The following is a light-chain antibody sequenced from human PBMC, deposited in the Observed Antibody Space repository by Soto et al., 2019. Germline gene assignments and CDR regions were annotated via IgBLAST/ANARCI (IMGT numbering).Light chain of an antibody. V-gene: IGKV3-20*01. CDR1: QSVSSSF. Sequence: EIVLTQSPGTLSLSPGERATLSCRASQSVSSSFLAWYQQKPGQAPRLLIYGAYNRASGISGSCSGSGSGTDFTLTISGLEPEDFAVYYCQQYLDTLLTFGGGTKVEIK. CDR3: QQYLDTLLT. CDR2: GAY. J-gene: IGKJ4*01.